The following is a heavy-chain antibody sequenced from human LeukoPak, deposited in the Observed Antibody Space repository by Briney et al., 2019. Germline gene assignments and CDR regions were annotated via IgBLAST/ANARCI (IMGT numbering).Heavy chain of an antibody. CDR1: GFTFSSYA. Sequence: GGSLRLSCAASGFTFSSYAMSWVRQAPGKGLEWVSAISGSGGSTYYADPVKGRFTISRDNSKNTLYLQMNSLRAEDTAIYYCAKDLRQQLFANRFDPWGQGTLVTVSS. CDR2: ISGSGGST. CDR3: AKDLRQQLFANRFDP. D-gene: IGHD6-13*01. V-gene: IGHV3-23*01. J-gene: IGHJ5*02.